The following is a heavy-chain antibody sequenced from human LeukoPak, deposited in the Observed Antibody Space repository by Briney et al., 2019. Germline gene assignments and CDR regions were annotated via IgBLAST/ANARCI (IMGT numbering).Heavy chain of an antibody. CDR2: MNPNIGGT. CDR1: GCTFTGYY. CDR3: ARPGNWVFDY. J-gene: IGHJ4*02. Sequence: ASVKVACKASGCTFTGYYMHWVRQAPGQGLEWMGWMNPNIGGTNSAQKFQGRVTMTSDTSISTAYLELSRLTSDDTAVYYCARPGNWVFDYWGQGTLVTVSS. V-gene: IGHV1-2*02. D-gene: IGHD7-27*01.